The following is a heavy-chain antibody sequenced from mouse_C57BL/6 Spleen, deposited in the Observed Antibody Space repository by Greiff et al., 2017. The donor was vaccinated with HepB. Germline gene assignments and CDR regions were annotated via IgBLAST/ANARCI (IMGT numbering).Heavy chain of an antibody. CDR1: GFNIKDDY. V-gene: IGHV14-4*01. CDR2: IDPENGDT. D-gene: IGHD1-1*01. J-gene: IGHJ2*01. Sequence: EVQLQESGAELVRPGASVKLSCTASGFNIKDDYMHWVKQRPEQGLEWIGWIDPENGDTEYASKFQGKATITADTSSNTAYLQLSSLTSEDTAVYYCTTFFITTVVDYFDYWGQGTTLTVSS. CDR3: TTFFITTVVDYFDY.